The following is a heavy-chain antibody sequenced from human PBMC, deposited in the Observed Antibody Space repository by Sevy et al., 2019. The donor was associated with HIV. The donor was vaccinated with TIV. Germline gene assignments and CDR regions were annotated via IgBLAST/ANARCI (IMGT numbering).Heavy chain of an antibody. CDR1: GFTVSSNY. J-gene: IGHJ1*01. CDR3: ARGGYYGSSGYLAYFQH. CDR2: IYSGGST. D-gene: IGHD3-22*01. V-gene: IGHV3-53*01. Sequence: GGSLRLSCAASGFTVSSNYMSWVRQAPGKGLEWVSVIYSGGSTYYADSVKGRFTISRDKSKNTLYLQMNSLRAEDTAVYYCARGGYYGSSGYLAYFQHWGQGTLVTVSS.